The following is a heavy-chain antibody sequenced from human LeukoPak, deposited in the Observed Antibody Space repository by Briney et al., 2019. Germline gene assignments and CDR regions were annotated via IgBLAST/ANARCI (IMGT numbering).Heavy chain of an antibody. D-gene: IGHD3-10*01. CDR1: GGSISSSGYY. CDR2: IYYSGSS. Sequence: SETLSLTCTVSGGSISSSGYYWGWVRQPPGKELEWIGSIYYSGSSHYNPSLKSRVTISVDTSKNQFSLKLSSVTAADTAVYYCARSVHIRNYYYGSGSYKGNWFDPWGQGTLVTVSS. CDR3: ARSVHIRNYYYGSGSYKGNWFDP. J-gene: IGHJ5*02. V-gene: IGHV4-39*07.